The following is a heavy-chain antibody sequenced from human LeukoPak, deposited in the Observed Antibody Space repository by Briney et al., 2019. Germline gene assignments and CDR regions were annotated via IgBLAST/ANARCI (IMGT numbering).Heavy chain of an antibody. Sequence: SETLSLTCTVSGGSISSDYWSWIRQPPGKGLEWIGYIYYSGSTNYNPSLKSRVTISVDTSKNQFSLKLSSVTAADTAVYYCARGRGDPFGSGSQFDYWGQGTLVTVSS. J-gene: IGHJ4*02. D-gene: IGHD3-10*01. CDR3: ARGRGDPFGSGSQFDY. CDR2: IYYSGST. CDR1: GGSISSDY. V-gene: IGHV4-59*01.